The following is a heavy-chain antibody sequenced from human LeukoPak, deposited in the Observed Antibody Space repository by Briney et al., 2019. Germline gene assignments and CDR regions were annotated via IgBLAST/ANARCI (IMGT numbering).Heavy chain of an antibody. J-gene: IGHJ4*02. Sequence: GSLRLSCAASGFTLSSYGMHWVRQAPGEGLEWVASISSTSAYIYYADSLKGRFTISRDNAKNSLYLHLNSLKVEDTALYYCASGSTLDYWGLGTLVTVSS. CDR2: ISSTSAYI. V-gene: IGHV3-21*01. CDR3: ASGSTLDY. CDR1: GFTLSSYG. D-gene: IGHD6-25*01.